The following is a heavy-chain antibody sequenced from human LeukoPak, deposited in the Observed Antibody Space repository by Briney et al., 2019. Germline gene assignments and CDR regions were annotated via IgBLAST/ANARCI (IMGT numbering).Heavy chain of an antibody. CDR3: ARVGSGGAWFDF. J-gene: IGHJ4*02. V-gene: IGHV4-59*01. D-gene: IGHD6-19*01. Sequence: SETLSLTCTVSDDSITMYYWSWIRQPPGKGLEWIGYIFFSGTTNYNPSLKSRVTISVDTSKNQFSLKMTSVSAADTAVYFCARVGSGGAWFDFWGQGTLVTVS. CDR2: IFFSGTT. CDR1: DDSITMYY.